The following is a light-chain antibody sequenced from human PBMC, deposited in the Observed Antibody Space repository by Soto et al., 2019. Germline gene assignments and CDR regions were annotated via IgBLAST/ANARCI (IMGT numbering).Light chain of an antibody. CDR3: QQYGSSPPWT. Sequence: EMVLTQSPGTRSFSPGERATLSCRASQSVSSSYLAWYQQKPGQAPRLLIYGASSRATGIPDRFSGSGSGTDFTLTISRLEPEDFAVYYCQQYGSSPPWTFGQGTKVDIK. CDR1: QSVSSSY. J-gene: IGKJ1*01. CDR2: GAS. V-gene: IGKV3-20*01.